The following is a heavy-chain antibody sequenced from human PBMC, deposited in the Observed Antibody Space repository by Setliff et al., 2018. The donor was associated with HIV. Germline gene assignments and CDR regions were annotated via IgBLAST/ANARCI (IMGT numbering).Heavy chain of an antibody. D-gene: IGHD1-26*01. V-gene: IGHV3-23*01. CDR3: AKGGPWEPHRDAFYI. J-gene: IGHJ3*02. CDR1: GFTFSTYA. Sequence: GGSLRLSCAASGFTFSTYAMAWVRQVPGKAPEWVSSISGSGGSTYYADSVRGRLTISRDNSRDTLYLEMSSLRGEDTAIYYCAKGGPWEPHRDAFYIWGHGAMVTVSS. CDR2: ISGSGGST.